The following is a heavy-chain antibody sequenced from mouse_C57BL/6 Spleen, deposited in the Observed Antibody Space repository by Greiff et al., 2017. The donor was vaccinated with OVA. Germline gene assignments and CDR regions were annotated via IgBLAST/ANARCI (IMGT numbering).Heavy chain of an antibody. D-gene: IGHD4-1*01. CDR2: ISSGGSYT. Sequence: EVQGVESGGDLVKPGGSLKLSCAASGFTFSSYGMSWVRQTPDKRLEWVATISSGGSYTYYPDSVKGRFTISRDNAKNTLYLQMSSLKSEDTAMYYCARLPGDYYAMDYWGQGTSVTVSS. V-gene: IGHV5-6*01. J-gene: IGHJ4*01. CDR3: ARLPGDYYAMDY. CDR1: GFTFSSYG.